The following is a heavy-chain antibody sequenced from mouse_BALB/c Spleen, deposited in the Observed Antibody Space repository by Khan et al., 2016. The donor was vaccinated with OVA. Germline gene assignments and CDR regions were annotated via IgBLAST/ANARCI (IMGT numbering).Heavy chain of an antibody. CDR1: GYTFTTYW. J-gene: IGHJ2*01. CDR3: TRDRIDY. V-gene: IGHV1-7*01. CDR2: INPTSGYT. Sequence: ESGAELAKPGASVKMSCKASGYTFTTYWMHWVKQRPGQGLEWIGYINPTSGYTDYNEKFKDKARLSADKSSSTAYMQLSSLTSEDSAVYYGTRDRIDYWGQGTTLTVSS.